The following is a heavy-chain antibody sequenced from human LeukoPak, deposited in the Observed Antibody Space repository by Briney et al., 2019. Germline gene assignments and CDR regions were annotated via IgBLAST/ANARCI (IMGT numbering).Heavy chain of an antibody. CDR2: IYYSGST. CDR3: ARDHPIRVNGYPYYYYYMDV. D-gene: IGHD5-18*01. Sequence: PSETLSLTCTVSGNSISSGDNYWSWLRQPPGKGLEWIGYIYYSGSTNYNPSLKSRVTISVDTSKNQFSLKLSSVTAADTAVYYCARDHPIRVNGYPYYYYYMDVWGKGTTVTVSS. J-gene: IGHJ6*03. V-gene: IGHV4-61*08. CDR1: GNSISSGDNY.